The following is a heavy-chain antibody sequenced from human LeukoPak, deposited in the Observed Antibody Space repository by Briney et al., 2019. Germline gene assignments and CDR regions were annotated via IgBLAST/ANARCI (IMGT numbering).Heavy chain of an antibody. CDR2: INPNSGGT. Sequence: GASVKVSCKAAGYTFTCYYMHWVRQAPGQGLEWMGWINPNSGGTNYAQEFQGRVSMTRYRAISTASMDLRRHRVGDTAMDYCSRDPPAGESRNWFDGWGHVIPV. CDR3: SRDPPAGESRNWFDG. CDR1: GYTFTCYY. J-gene: IGHJ5*01. V-gene: IGHV1-2*02. D-gene: IGHD3-16*01.